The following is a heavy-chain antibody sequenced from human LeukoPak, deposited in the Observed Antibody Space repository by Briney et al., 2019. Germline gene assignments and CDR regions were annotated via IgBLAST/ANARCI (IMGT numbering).Heavy chain of an antibody. CDR2: IYYSGTT. J-gene: IGHJ4*02. Sequence: PSETLSLTFTVSSRSISSYYWSWIRQPPGKGLQWIGYIYYSGTTDYNPSLKSRVTISVDTSNNQFSLKVSSVTAADTAVYYCASLSGAYRYFDYWGQGTLVPVSS. CDR3: ASLSGAYRYFDY. CDR1: SRSISSYY. V-gene: IGHV4-59*01. D-gene: IGHD3-16*02.